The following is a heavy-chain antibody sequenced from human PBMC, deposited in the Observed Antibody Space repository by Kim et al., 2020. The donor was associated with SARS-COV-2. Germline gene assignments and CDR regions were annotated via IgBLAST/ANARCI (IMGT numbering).Heavy chain of an antibody. D-gene: IGHD3-9*01. Sequence: SVKVSCKASGGTFSSYAISWVRQVPGQGLEWMGGIIPIFGTANYAQKFQGRVTITADESTSTAYMELSSLRSEDTAVYYCARYIVRLSQRYFDWSSNWFDPWGQGTLVTVSS. CDR2: IIPIFGTA. CDR3: ARYIVRLSQRYFDWSSNWFDP. CDR1: GGTFSSYA. J-gene: IGHJ5*02. V-gene: IGHV1-69*13.